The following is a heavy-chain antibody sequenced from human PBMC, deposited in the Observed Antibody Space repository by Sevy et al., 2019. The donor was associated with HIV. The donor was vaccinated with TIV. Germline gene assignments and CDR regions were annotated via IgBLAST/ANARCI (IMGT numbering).Heavy chain of an antibody. J-gene: IGHJ3*02. V-gene: IGHV3-30-3*01. CDR1: GFAFSDYA. Sequence: GGSLRLSCEAFGFAFSDYAMHWVRQVPGKGLEWLAVVSYDGSITSYADSVKGRFTVSRDNSKNTLYLQMNSLRRDDTAVFYCARFPPQRAFDIWGQGTTVTVSS. CDR2: VSYDGSIT. CDR3: ARFPPQRAFDI.